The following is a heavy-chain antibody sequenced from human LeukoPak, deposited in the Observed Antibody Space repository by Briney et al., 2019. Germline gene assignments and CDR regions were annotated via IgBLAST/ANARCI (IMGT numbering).Heavy chain of an antibody. CDR3: AMTKRGIQLWPFDY. V-gene: IGHV1-18*01. J-gene: IGHJ4*02. CDR2: ISAYNGNK. Sequence: GSVEDSPKPSRYTFSIYTISCGRQAPGQGLEGMGWISAYNGNKNYAQKLQGRVTMTTVTSTSTAYMELRSLRSDDTAVYYCAMTKRGIQLWPFDYWGQGTLVTVSS. CDR1: RYTFSIYT. D-gene: IGHD5-18*01.